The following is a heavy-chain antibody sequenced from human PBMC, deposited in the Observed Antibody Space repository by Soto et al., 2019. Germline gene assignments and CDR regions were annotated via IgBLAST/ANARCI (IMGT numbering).Heavy chain of an antibody. CDR2: IWYDGSNK. D-gene: IGHD3-22*01. CDR3: ARDYDSSGYPRYYLDY. V-gene: IGHV3-33*01. CDR1: GFTFSSYG. Sequence: QVQLVESGGGVVQPGRSLRLSCAASGFTFSSYGMHWVRQAPGKGLEWVAVIWYDGSNKYYADSVKGRFTISRDNSKNTLYLQMNSLSAEDTAVYYCARDYDSSGYPRYYLDYWGQGTLVTVSS. J-gene: IGHJ4*02.